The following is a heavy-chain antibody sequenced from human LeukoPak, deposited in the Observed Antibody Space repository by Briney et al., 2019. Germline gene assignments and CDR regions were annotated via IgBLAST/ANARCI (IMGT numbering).Heavy chain of an antibody. D-gene: IGHD4-17*01. CDR1: GYTFTSYA. J-gene: IGHJ5*02. Sequence: APVKVSCKASGYTFTSYAMHWVRQAPGQRLEWMGWINAGNGNTKYSQKFQGRVTITRDTSASTAYMELSSLRSEDTAVYYCARVLRNPPTTVTTPNWFDPWGQGTLVTVSS. CDR2: INAGNGNT. CDR3: ARVLRNPPTTVTTPNWFDP. V-gene: IGHV1-3*01.